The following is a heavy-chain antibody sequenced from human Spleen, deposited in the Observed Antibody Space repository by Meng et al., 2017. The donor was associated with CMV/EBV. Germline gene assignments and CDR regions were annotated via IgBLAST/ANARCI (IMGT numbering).Heavy chain of an antibody. CDR2: INPNSGGT. CDR1: GYTFTAYY. J-gene: IGHJ5*02. D-gene: IGHD3-3*01. CDR3: ARNYDLWRGYPNWFDP. V-gene: IGHV1-2*02. Sequence: ASVKVSCKASGYTFTAYYIHWLRQAPGQGLEWMAWINPNSGGTNYAQNFQGRVTLTRDTSVNTAYMELSRLTSNDTAVYFCARNYDLWRGYPNWFDPWGQGTLVTVSS.